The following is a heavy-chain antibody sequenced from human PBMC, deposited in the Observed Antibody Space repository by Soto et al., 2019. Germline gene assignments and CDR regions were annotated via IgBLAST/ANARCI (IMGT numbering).Heavy chain of an antibody. Sequence: GGSLRLSCAASGFTVSSNYMSWVRQAPGKGLEWVSVIYSGGSTYYADSVKGRFTISRDNSKNTLYLQMNSLRAEDTAVYYCARAQYFEYSSSSEYYFDYWGQGTLVTVSS. CDR1: GFTVSSNY. CDR2: IYSGGST. V-gene: IGHV3-66*01. J-gene: IGHJ4*02. CDR3: ARAQYFEYSSSSEYYFDY. D-gene: IGHD6-6*01.